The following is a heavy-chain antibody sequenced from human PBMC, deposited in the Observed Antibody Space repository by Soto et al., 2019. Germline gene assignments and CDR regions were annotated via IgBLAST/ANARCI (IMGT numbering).Heavy chain of an antibody. Sequence: QVQLVQSGAEVKKPGSSVKVSCKASGGTFSSYAISWVRQAPGQGIEWMGGIIPIFGTANYAQKFQGRVTITADESTSTAYSELISVRSEDTDVYYCAIPRWANWYFDLWGRGTLVTVSS. CDR2: IIPIFGTA. D-gene: IGHD2-2*02. J-gene: IGHJ2*01. CDR1: GGTFSSYA. V-gene: IGHV1-69*01. CDR3: AIPRWANWYFDL.